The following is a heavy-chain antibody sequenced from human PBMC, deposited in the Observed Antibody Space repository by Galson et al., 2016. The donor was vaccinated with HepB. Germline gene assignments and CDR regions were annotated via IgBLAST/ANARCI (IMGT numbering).Heavy chain of an antibody. V-gene: IGHV3-33*01. Sequence: SLRLSCAASGFTFSSYGMHWVRQAPGKGLEWVAILWYDGTHKYYADSVKGRFTVSRDNSKNTLYLQMNSLRAEDTAVYYCARDRFPRVTRGRNWFDSWGQGTLVAVSS. CDR1: GFTFSSYG. J-gene: IGHJ5*01. CDR3: ARDRFPRVTRGRNWFDS. D-gene: IGHD2-21*02. CDR2: LWYDGTHK.